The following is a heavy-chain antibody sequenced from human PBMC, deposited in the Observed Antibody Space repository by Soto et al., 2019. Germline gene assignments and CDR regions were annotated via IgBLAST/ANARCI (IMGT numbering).Heavy chain of an antibody. V-gene: IGHV2-5*02. CDR2: IFWEDDK. CDR1: GLSLRTSLGG. Sequence: SGPTLVNPTETLTLTCSFSGLSLRTSLGGVGWIHQPPEKALEWLALIFWEDDKRYSPSLKSRLTLTKDTSKNQVVLTLTNVDPVDTATYYCARIHTGTGGHFDDSGQGSLVTVSS. CDR3: ARIHTGTGGHFDD. D-gene: IGHD1-1*01. J-gene: IGHJ4*02.